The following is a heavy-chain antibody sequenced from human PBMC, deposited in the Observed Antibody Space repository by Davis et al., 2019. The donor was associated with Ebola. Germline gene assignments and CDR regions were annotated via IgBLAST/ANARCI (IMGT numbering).Heavy chain of an antibody. V-gene: IGHV3-33*08. J-gene: IGHJ4*02. CDR3: VGGEKGDY. CDR1: GFTFSGYG. CDR2: IWYDGSNK. Sequence: PGGSLRLSCAASGFTFSGYGMHWVRQAPGKGLEWVAVIWYDGSNKYYADSVKGRFTISRDNSKNTVYLQMNSLRVEDTATYYCVGGEKGDYWGQGTLVTVSS. D-gene: IGHD3-10*01.